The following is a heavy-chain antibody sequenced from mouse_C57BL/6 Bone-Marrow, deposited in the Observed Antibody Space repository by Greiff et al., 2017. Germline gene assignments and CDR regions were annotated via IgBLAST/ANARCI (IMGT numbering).Heavy chain of an antibody. V-gene: IGHV1-82*01. Sequence: VQLQQSGPELVKPGASVKISCKASGYAFSSSRMNWVKQRPGKGLEWIGRFYPGDGDTNYNGKFKGKATLTADKSSSTAYMQLSSQTSEDSAVYFCARGGRWFAYWGQGTLVTVSA. D-gene: IGHD3-3*01. J-gene: IGHJ3*01. CDR3: ARGGRWFAY. CDR2: FYPGDGDT. CDR1: GYAFSSSR.